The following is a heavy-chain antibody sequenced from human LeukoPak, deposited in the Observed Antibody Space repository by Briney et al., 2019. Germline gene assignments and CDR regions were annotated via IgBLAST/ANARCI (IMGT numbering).Heavy chain of an antibody. CDR2: IRYDGSSK. D-gene: IGHD6-13*01. CDR3: AKAPGSSSWYAHKYYYYMDV. V-gene: IGHV3-30*02. CDR1: GFTFSSYG. J-gene: IGHJ6*03. Sequence: GGSLRLSCAASGFTFSSYGMHWVRQAPGKGLEWVAFIRYDGSSKYYADSVKGRFTISRDNSKNTLYLQMNSLRAEDTAVYYCAKAPGSSSWYAHKYYYYMDVWGKGTTVTVSS.